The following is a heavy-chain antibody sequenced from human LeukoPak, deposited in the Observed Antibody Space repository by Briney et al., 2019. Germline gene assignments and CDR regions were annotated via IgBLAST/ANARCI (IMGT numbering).Heavy chain of an antibody. CDR1: GFTFDDYA. Sequence: GGSLRLSCAASGFTFDDYAMHWVRQAPGKGLEWVSGISWNSGSIGYVDSVKGRFTISRDNAKNSLYLQMNSLRAEDTAVYYCARDSGYSYGKGYYCYMDVWGKGTTVTVSS. CDR3: ARDSGYSYGKGYYCYMDV. D-gene: IGHD5-18*01. CDR2: ISWNSGSI. V-gene: IGHV3-9*01. J-gene: IGHJ6*03.